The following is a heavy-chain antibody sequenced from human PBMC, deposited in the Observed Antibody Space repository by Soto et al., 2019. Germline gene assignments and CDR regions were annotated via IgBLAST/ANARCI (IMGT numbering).Heavy chain of an antibody. CDR2: MYSSGST. CDR1: GGSFTNYY. V-gene: IGHV4-59*12. CDR3: AREFKGVSSSWFDF. Sequence: QVQLQESGPGLVKPSETLSLTCTVSGGSFTNYYWTWIRQPPGKGLEWIGYMYSSGSTNYNPSLKSLVTISVDTSKNQFSLRLTSVTAADTAVYYCAREFKGVSSSWFDFWGQGTLVTVSS. J-gene: IGHJ5*01. D-gene: IGHD3-10*01.